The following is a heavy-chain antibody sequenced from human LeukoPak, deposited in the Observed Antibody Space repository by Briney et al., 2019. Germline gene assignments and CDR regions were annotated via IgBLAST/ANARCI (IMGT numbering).Heavy chain of an antibody. J-gene: IGHJ4*02. Sequence: RRSLRLSCAASGFIFSTYGMHWVRQAPGKGLEWVAFMRSDGSDEYYAGSVKGRFTIYRDNSKNTLFLQMNSVKAEDTAVYYCGRHDSSSYYWGQGTLVTVSS. D-gene: IGHD3-22*01. V-gene: IGHV3-30*02. CDR3: GRHDSSSYY. CDR2: MRSDGSDE. CDR1: GFIFSTYG.